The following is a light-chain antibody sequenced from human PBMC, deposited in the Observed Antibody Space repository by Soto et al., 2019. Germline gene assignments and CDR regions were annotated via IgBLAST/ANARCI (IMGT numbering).Light chain of an antibody. CDR1: QRVSNTY. J-gene: IGKJ5*01. Sequence: EIVLTQSPATLSLSPGERVTLSCRASQRVSNTYIAWYPQKPGQAPRLFIYDTSSRATGIPDRLSGSGSGTDFAVTICGLEPEGFAVCCCQQYGTSWSMFGLGTRLEIK. CDR3: QQYGTSWSM. V-gene: IGKV3-20*01. CDR2: DTS.